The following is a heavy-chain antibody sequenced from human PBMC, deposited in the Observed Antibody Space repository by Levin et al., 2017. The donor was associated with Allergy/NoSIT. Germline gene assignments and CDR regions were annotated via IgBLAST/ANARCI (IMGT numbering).Heavy chain of an antibody. Sequence: GGSLRLSCAASGFTSSTYAMSWVRQAPGKGLEWVSTLTGSGDRTYYADSVKGRFTISRDNSKNTLYLQMNSLRAEDTAVYYCAKDSRGDYVPGYFDYWGQGTLVTVSS. CDR1: GFTSSTYA. V-gene: IGHV3-23*01. J-gene: IGHJ4*02. CDR2: LTGSGDRT. CDR3: AKDSRGDYVPGYFDY. D-gene: IGHD4-17*01.